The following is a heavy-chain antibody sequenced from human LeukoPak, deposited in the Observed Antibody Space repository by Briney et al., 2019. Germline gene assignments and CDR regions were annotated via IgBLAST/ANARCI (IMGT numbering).Heavy chain of an antibody. V-gene: IGHV4-39*07. D-gene: IGHD3-10*01. J-gene: IGHJ3*02. CDR3: ARTGVWFGELLYAFDI. Sequence: SETLSLTCTVSGGSISSSSYYWGWIRQPPGKGLEWIGSIYYSGSTYYNPSLKSRVTISVDTSKNQFSLKLSSVTAADTAVYYCARTGVWFGELLYAFDIWGQGTMVTVSS. CDR1: GGSISSSSYY. CDR2: IYYSGST.